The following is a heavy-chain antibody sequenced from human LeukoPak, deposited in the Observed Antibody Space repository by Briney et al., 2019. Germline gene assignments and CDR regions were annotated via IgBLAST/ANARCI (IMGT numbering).Heavy chain of an antibody. D-gene: IGHD6-13*01. CDR3: AHGATAAHIDY. J-gene: IGHJ4*02. CDR1: GFTVSSNY. Sequence: GGSLRLSCAASGFTVSSNYMSWVRQAPGKGLEWVSVIYSGGSTYYADSVKGRFTISRDNSKNTLYLQMNGLRAEDTAVYYCAHGATAAHIDYWGQGTLVTVSS. V-gene: IGHV3-66*01. CDR2: IYSGGST.